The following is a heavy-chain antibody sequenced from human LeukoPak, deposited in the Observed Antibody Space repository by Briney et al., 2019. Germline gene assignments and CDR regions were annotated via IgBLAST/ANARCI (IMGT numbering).Heavy chain of an antibody. J-gene: IGHJ4*02. Sequence: PGGSLRLSCAASGFTFSSYAMSWVRQAPGKGLEWVSAISSSGGSTYYADSVKGRFTISRDNSKNTLYLQMNSLRAEDTAVYYCAKAVALAGFYYFDYWGQGTLVTASS. CDR2: ISSSGGST. D-gene: IGHD6-19*01. V-gene: IGHV3-23*01. CDR3: AKAVALAGFYYFDY. CDR1: GFTFSSYA.